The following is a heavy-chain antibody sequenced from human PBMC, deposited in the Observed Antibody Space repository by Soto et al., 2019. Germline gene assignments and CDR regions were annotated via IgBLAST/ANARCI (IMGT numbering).Heavy chain of an antibody. J-gene: IGHJ3*02. CDR3: ARDLRAGNYDFWSGYYSSANDSFDI. D-gene: IGHD3-3*01. V-gene: IGHV3-7*01. Sequence: GGSLRLSCAASGFTFSSYWMSWVRQAPGKGLEWVANIKQDGSEKYYVDSVKGRFTISRDNAKNSLYLQMNSLRAEDTAVYYCARDLRAGNYDFWSGYYSSANDSFDIWGQGTMVTVSS. CDR2: IKQDGSEK. CDR1: GFTFSSYW.